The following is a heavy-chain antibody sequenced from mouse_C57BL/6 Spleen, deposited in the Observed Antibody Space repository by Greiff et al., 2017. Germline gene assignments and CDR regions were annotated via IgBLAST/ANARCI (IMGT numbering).Heavy chain of an antibody. Sequence: VQLQQSGPELVKPGASVKFSCKASGYAFSSSWMNWVKQRPGKVLEWIGRIYPGDGVTNYNGKFKGKATLTADKSSSTAYMQLISLTSEDSAVYFCSYSNFSWFAYWGQGTLVTVSA. CDR3: SYSNFSWFAY. D-gene: IGHD2-5*01. V-gene: IGHV1-82*01. CDR1: GYAFSSSW. J-gene: IGHJ3*01. CDR2: IYPGDGVT.